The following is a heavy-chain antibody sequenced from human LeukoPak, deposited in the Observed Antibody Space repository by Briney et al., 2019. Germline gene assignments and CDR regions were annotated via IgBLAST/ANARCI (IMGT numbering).Heavy chain of an antibody. CDR1: GGSISSSSYY. V-gene: IGHV4-39*01. Sequence: SETLSLTCTVSGGSISSSSYYWGWIRQPPGKGLEWIGSIYYSVSTYYNPSLKSRVTISVDTSKNQFSLKLSSVTAADTAVYYCARPRYSYAIDYWGQGTLVTVSS. CDR3: ARPRYSYAIDY. CDR2: IYYSVST. D-gene: IGHD5-18*01. J-gene: IGHJ4*02.